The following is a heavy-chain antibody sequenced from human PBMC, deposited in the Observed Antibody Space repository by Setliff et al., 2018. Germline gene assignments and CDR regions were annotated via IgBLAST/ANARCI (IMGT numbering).Heavy chain of an antibody. J-gene: IGHJ4*02. D-gene: IGHD5-18*01. CDR3: ARDVGYTYGLDF. CDR2: IYTSGTT. V-gene: IGHV4-61*02. Sequence: SETLSLTCTVSGASIGSGSHYWSWIRQPAGRGLEWIGRIYTSGTTNYSPSLKSRVSISSDTSKNVISLKLNSVTAADTAVYFCARDVGYTYGLDFGGQGTLVTVSS. CDR1: GASIGSGSHY.